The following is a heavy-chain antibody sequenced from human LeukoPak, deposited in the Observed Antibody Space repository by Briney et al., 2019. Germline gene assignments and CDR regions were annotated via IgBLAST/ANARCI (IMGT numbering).Heavy chain of an antibody. J-gene: IGHJ4*02. CDR2: IGTTGDT. D-gene: IGHD3-22*01. CDR1: GFTFSSYD. CDR3: AKDQPHYYDSSGYSPPQDY. Sequence: GGSLRLSCEVSGFTFSSYDMHWVRQTTGKGLEWVSGIGTTGDTHYPDSVKGRFTISRDNSKNTLYLQMNSLRAEDTAVYYCAKDQPHYYDSSGYSPPQDYWGQGTLVTVSS. V-gene: IGHV3-13*01.